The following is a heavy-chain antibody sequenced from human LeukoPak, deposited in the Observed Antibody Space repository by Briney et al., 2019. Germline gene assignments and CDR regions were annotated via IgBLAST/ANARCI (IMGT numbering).Heavy chain of an antibody. V-gene: IGHV3-20*04. CDR2: INWNGGST. J-gene: IGHJ3*02. CDR3: ARGQNYYGSGSQTFDI. Sequence: PGGSLRLSCAASGFSFSGYNMNWVRQAPGKGLEWVSGINWNGGSTGYADSVKGRFTISRDNAKNSLYLQVSSLRAEDTAWYYCARGQNYYGSGSQTFDIWGQGTMVTVSP. D-gene: IGHD3-10*01. CDR1: GFSFSGYN.